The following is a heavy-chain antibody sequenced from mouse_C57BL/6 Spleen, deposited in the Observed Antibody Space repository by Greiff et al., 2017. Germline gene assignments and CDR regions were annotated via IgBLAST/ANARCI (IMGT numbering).Heavy chain of an antibody. D-gene: IGHD1-1*01. Sequence: VKLVESGPELVKPGASVKISCKASGYAFSSSWMNWVKQRPGKGLEWIGRIYPGDGDTNYNGKFKGKATLTADKSSSTAYMQLSSLTSEDSAVYFCASPVYGSSSYFDYWGQGTTLTVSS. CDR3: ASPVYGSSSYFDY. CDR2: IYPGDGDT. V-gene: IGHV1-82*01. CDR1: GYAFSSSW. J-gene: IGHJ2*01.